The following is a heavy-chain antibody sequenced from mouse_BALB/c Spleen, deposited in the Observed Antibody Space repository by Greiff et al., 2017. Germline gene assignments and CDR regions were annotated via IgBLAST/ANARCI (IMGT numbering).Heavy chain of an antibody. J-gene: IGHJ3*01. CDR1: GFTFSNYW. CDR3: TPDYYGGSPFAY. Sequence: EVQLVESGAGLVQPGGSMKLSCVASGFTFSNYWMNWVRQSPEKGLEWVAEIRLTSNNYATHYAESVKGRFTISRNDTKTSVYLQMNNFRAEDTGIYYCTPDYYGGSPFAYWGQGTLVTVSA. CDR2: IRLTSNNYAT. D-gene: IGHD1-1*01. V-gene: IGHV6-6*02.